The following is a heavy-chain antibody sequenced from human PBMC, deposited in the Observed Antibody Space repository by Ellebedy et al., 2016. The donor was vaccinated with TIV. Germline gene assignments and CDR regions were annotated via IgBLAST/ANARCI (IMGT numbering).Heavy chain of an antibody. CDR1: GFTFSDYS. V-gene: IGHV3-21*06. D-gene: IGHD2-21*02. CDR3: ASPGGHCGGDCSVFSY. Sequence: GESLKISXETSGFTFSDYSMNWVRQAPGQGLEWVSSISSHSTYIYYGDSLKGRFTISRDNAKNSLSLQMDSLTDEDTAMYYCASPGGHCGGDCSVFSYWGQGTLVTVSS. CDR2: ISSHSTYI. J-gene: IGHJ4*02.